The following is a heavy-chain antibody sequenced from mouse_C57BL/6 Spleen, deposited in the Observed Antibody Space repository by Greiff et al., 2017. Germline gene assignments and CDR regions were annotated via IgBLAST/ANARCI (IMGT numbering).Heavy chain of an antibody. D-gene: IGHD4-1*01. CDR3: ARSAWEYFDY. V-gene: IGHV1-54*01. CDR2: INPGSGGT. CDR1: GYAFTNYL. Sequence: QVQLKQSGAELVRPGTSVKVSCKASGYAFTNYLIEWVKQRPGQGLEWIGVINPGSGGTNYNEKFKGKATLTADKSSSTAYMQLSSLTSEDSAVYFCARSAWEYFDYWGQGTTLTVSS. J-gene: IGHJ2*01.